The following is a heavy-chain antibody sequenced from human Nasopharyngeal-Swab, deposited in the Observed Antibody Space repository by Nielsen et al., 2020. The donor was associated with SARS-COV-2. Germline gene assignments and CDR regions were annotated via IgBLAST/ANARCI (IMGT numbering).Heavy chain of an antibody. Sequence: VSCSAASGIFSSYYINGVRHATPQGRVGLVLIIPNSGNTAYAQKFQGRFTISRNTSISTPYIELSSLRSEDTAVYYCARGGLRFRLCFGDANRRGRYYYGMDVWGQGTTVTVSS. V-gene: IGHV1-8*02. CDR3: ARGGLRFRLCFGDANRRGRYYYGMDV. J-gene: IGHJ6*02. CDR2: IIPNSGNT. D-gene: IGHD3-10*01. CDR1: SGIFSSYY.